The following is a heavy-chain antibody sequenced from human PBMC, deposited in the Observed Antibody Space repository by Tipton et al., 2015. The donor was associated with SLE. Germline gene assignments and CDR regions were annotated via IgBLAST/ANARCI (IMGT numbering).Heavy chain of an antibody. J-gene: IGHJ6*02. D-gene: IGHD2-15*01. V-gene: IGHV3-33*01. CDR3: AAELVGYYGMDV. CDR1: GFTFSSYG. Sequence: RSLRLSCAASGFTFSSYGMHWVRQAPGKGLEWVAVIWYDGSNKYYADSVKGRFTISRDNSKNTLYLQMNSLRAEDTAVYYCAAELVGYYGMDVWGQGTTVTVSS. CDR2: IWYDGSNK.